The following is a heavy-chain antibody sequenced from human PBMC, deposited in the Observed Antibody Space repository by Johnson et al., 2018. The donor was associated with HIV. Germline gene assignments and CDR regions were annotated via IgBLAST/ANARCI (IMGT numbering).Heavy chain of an antibody. J-gene: IGHJ3*02. CDR3: AKGEVGHIVNTRESTFDI. V-gene: IGHV3-7*02. CDR1: EFTFSSNW. D-gene: IGHD5-12*01. CDR2: IKQDGIEK. Sequence: VQLVESGGGVVQPGRSLRLSCAASEFTFSSNWMSWVRQAPGKGLEWVANIKQDGIEKYYVDSVKGRFTLSRDNAKNPLYLQMNSQRAEDTAVYYCAKGEVGHIVNTRESTFDIWGQGTMVIVSS.